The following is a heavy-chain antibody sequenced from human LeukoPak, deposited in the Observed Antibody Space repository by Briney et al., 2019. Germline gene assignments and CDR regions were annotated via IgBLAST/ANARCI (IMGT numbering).Heavy chain of an antibody. J-gene: IGHJ1*01. CDR3: AREHDYGDYVSLQH. V-gene: IGHV3-30*03. CDR1: GFTFSNNA. CDR2: ISYDGSSK. Sequence: GESLKISCAASGFTFSNNAMHWVRQAPGKGLEWVAVISYDGSSKYYADSVKGRFTISRDNSKNTVYLQMNSLRAEDTAVYYCAREHDYGDYVSLQHWGQGTLVTVSS. D-gene: IGHD4-17*01.